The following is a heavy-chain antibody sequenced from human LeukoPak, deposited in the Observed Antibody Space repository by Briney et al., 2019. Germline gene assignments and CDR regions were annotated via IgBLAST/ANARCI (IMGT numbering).Heavy chain of an antibody. CDR1: GYTFTNYG. D-gene: IGHD3-9*01. V-gene: IGHV1-18*01. Sequence: ASVTVSCKASGYTFTNYGISWVRQAPGQGLEWMGWISAYNGNANYAQKFQGRVTSTTDTSTSTAYMELRSLRSDDTAVYYCARNHYYDILTGYVTYGMDVWGQGTTVTVSS. J-gene: IGHJ6*02. CDR3: ARNHYYDILTGYVTYGMDV. CDR2: ISAYNGNA.